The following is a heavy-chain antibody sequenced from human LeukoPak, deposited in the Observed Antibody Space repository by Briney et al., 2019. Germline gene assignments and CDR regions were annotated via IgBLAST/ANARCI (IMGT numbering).Heavy chain of an antibody. V-gene: IGHV1-2*02. CDR1: GYTFTGYY. J-gene: IGHJ4*02. CDR2: INPNSGGT. D-gene: IGHD2-15*01. Sequence: ASVKVSCTASGYTFTGYYMHWVRQAPGQGLEWMGWINPNSGGTYYTQRFQGRVTMTRDTSISTAYMELSRLRSDDTAVYYCARVPYCSGGSCYDYWGQGTLVSVSS. CDR3: ARVPYCSGGSCYDY.